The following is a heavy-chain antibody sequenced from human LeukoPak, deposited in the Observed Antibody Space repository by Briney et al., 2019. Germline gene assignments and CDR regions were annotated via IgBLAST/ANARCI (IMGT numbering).Heavy chain of an antibody. CDR3: ARAPEYSSSKCYGCYYYGMDV. CDR1: GYTFTGYY. Sequence: ASVKVSCKASGYTFTGYYMHWVRQAPGQGLEWMGWFNPNSGGTNYAQKFQGRVTMTRDTSISTAYMELSRLRSDDTAVYYCARAPEYSSSKCYGCYYYGMDVWGQGTTVTVSS. V-gene: IGHV1-2*02. D-gene: IGHD6-6*01. J-gene: IGHJ6*02. CDR2: FNPNSGGT.